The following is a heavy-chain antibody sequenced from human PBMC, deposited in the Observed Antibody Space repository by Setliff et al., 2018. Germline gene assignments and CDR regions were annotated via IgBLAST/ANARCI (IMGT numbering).Heavy chain of an antibody. CDR2: ITDSGSKI. J-gene: IGHJ4*02. CDR3: AKDRLFPRY. CDR1: DFTFSNSA. Sequence: QAGGSLSLSCVGSDFTFSNSAMSWVRQAPGKGLEWVSTITDSGSKILYVDSVKGRFTISRDNSKNSLYLQMDSLRPEDTAVYYCAKDRLFPRYWGLGTLVTVS. V-gene: IGHV3-23*01. D-gene: IGHD2-21*01.